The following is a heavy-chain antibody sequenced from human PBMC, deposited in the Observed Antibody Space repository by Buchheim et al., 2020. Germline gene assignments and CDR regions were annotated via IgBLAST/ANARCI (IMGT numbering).Heavy chain of an antibody. CDR3: AARYDFWSGYYTGYFDY. D-gene: IGHD3-3*01. Sequence: QVQLQQWGAGLLKPSETLSLTCAVYGGSFSGYYWSWIRQRPGKGLEWIGEINHSGSTNYNPSLKSRVTISVDTSKNQFSLKLSSVTAADTAVYYCAARYDFWSGYYTGYFDYWGQGTL. V-gene: IGHV4-34*01. CDR1: GGSFSGYY. J-gene: IGHJ4*02. CDR2: INHSGST.